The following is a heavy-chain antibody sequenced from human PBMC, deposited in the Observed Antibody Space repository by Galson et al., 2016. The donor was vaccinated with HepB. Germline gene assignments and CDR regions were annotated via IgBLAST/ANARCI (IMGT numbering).Heavy chain of an antibody. CDR3: ARHGRTAAVEFDY. D-gene: IGHD6-13*01. J-gene: IGHJ4*02. CDR2: INVGNGNT. Sequence: VKVSCKASGFTLTSYAIKWVRQAPGQRLEWMGWINVGNGNTKYSEKFQGRVTITRDTSASTVYMELSSLRSEDTAVYYCARHGRTAAVEFDYWGQGTLVTVSS. CDR1: GFTLTSYA. V-gene: IGHV1-3*01.